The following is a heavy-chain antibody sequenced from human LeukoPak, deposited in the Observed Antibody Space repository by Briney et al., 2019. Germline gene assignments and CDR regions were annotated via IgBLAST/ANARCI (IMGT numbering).Heavy chain of an antibody. D-gene: IGHD3-3*01. V-gene: IGHV4-34*01. CDR2: INHSGST. Sequence: SETLSLTCAVYGGSFSGYYWSWIRQPPGKGLEWIGEINHSGSTNYNPSLKSRVTISVDTSKNQFSLKLSSVTAADTAVYYCARCGSYYDFWSGYFHRLFDYWGQGTLVTVSS. CDR1: GGSFSGYY. CDR3: ARCGSYYDFWSGYFHRLFDY. J-gene: IGHJ4*02.